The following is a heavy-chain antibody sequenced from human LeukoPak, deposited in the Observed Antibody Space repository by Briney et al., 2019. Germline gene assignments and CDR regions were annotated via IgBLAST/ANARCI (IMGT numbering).Heavy chain of an antibody. J-gene: IGHJ4*02. CDR3: ARDKVVGATLFDY. Sequence: PGGSMRLSCAASGLTFSSYWMSWVRQAPGKGLKWVANIKQDGSDKYYVDSVEGRFTISRDNAKNSVYLQMNSLRAEDTAVYYCARDKVVGATLFDYWGQGTLVTVSS. V-gene: IGHV3-7*01. D-gene: IGHD1-26*01. CDR1: GLTFSSYW. CDR2: IKQDGSDK.